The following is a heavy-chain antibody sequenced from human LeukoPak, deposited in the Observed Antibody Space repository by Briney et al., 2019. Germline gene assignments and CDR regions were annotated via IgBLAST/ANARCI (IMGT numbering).Heavy chain of an antibody. J-gene: IGHJ4*02. Sequence: PSETLSLTCAVYGGSFSGYYWSWIRQPPGKGLGWIGEINHSGSTNYNPSLKSRVTISVDTSMNQFSLKLSSVTAADTAVYYCARGVLNDSSGYYPYYFDYWGQGTLVTVSS. D-gene: IGHD3-22*01. CDR1: GGSFSGYY. CDR2: INHSGST. V-gene: IGHV4-34*01. CDR3: ARGVLNDSSGYYPYYFDY.